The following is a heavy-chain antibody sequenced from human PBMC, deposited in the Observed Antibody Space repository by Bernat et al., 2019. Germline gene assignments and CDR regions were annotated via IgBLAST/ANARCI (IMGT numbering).Heavy chain of an antibody. V-gene: IGHV3-23*04. J-gene: IGHJ6*02. Sequence: EVQLVESGGGLAQPGGSLRLSCVASGFSFSNYAMSWVRQAPGKGLEWVSAISGSGTATYHADSVKGRFTVSRDNYKNTLYRQMKSLRVEDTAVYYWAHRDEAYNLNYYGLHVWGQETTVTVSS. CDR3: AHRDEAYNLNYYGLHV. CDR2: ISGSGTAT. CDR1: GFSFSNYA. D-gene: IGHD5-24*01.